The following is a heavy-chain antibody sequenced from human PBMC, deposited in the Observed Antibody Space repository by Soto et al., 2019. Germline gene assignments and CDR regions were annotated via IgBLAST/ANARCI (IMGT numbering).Heavy chain of an antibody. CDR1: CGSMSFSNYH. J-gene: IGHJ4*02. D-gene: IGHD4-17*01. CDR2: SGTT. Sequence: PSETLSLTCTVSCGSMSFSNYHWTWIRQSPGKGPEWIGSGTTSYNPSLKSRVTIFVDTSQSQFSLKMHSVTAADTAVYYCATYGGDTGHFDYWGQGIMVTVSS. CDR3: ATYGGDTGHFDY. V-gene: IGHV4-39*01.